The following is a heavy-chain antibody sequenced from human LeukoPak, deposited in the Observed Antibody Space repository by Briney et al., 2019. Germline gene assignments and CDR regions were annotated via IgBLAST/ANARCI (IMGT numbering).Heavy chain of an antibody. J-gene: IGHJ4*02. CDR2: IFYSGST. CDR3: ARLPNIVGYTSNSGPYLDN. D-gene: IGHD4-11*01. V-gene: IGHV4-59*08. Sequence: SETLSLTCTVSSDSISKYYWSWLRQPPGKGLEWIGYIFYSGSTNYNPSLKSRVTISVDTSKNQFSLRLSSVTAADTPVYYCARLPNIVGYTSNSGPYLDNWGQGTLVTVSS. CDR1: SDSISKYY.